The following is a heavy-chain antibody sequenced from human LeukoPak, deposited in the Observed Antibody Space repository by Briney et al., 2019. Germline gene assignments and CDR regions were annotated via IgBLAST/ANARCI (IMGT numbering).Heavy chain of an antibody. D-gene: IGHD5-18*01. CDR3: ATIKRGNIFGYFDF. CDR2: MLDTVTT. CDR1: GASMNTHY. Sequence: SETLSLTCAVSGASMNTHYWSWIRQPPGKGLEWIGYMLDTVTTKDNPSLKSRFTLSADTSKNQFSLRLTSVTAADTGVYYCATIKRGNIFGYFDFWGQGIPVTVSS. J-gene: IGHJ4*02. V-gene: IGHV4-59*11.